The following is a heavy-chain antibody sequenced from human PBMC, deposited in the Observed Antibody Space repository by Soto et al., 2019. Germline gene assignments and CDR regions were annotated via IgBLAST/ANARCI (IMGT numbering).Heavy chain of an antibody. CDR1: GGSISSYY. CDR2: LSYSGST. CDR3: ARGVWAPRFDS. D-gene: IGHD3-3*01. J-gene: IGHJ4*02. Sequence: PSETLSLTCTVSGGSISSYYWSWIRQPPGKGLEWMGSLSYSGSTHYSPSLKSRVTISMDTSKNQLYLKLSSVTAADTAIYYCARGVWAPRFDSWGQGTPVTVSS. V-gene: IGHV4-59*05.